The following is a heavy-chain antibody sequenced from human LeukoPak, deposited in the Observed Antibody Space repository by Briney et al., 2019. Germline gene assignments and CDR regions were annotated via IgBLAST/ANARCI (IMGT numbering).Heavy chain of an antibody. CDR1: GYTFTGYY. V-gene: IGHV1-2*02. D-gene: IGHD3-9*01. J-gene: IGHJ5*02. CDR3: ARSIPVRYDILDP. Sequence: ASVKVSCKASGYTFTGYYMHWVRQAPGQGLEWMGWINPNSGDTNYAQKFQGRVTMTRDTSISTAYMELSRLRSDDTAVYYCARSIPVRYDILDPWGQGTLVTVSS. CDR2: INPNSGDT.